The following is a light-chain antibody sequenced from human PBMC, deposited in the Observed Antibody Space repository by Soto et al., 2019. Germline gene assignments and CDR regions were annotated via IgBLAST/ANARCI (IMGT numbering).Light chain of an antibody. CDR3: CSYVGATTYV. CDR1: SSTVGGFNV. CDR2: EGI. V-gene: IGLV2-23*01. J-gene: IGLJ1*01. Sequence: QSVLTQPASVSGSPGQSITISCTGTSSTVGGFNVVSWYQQHPGKAPKVIIYEGIQRPSGVSNRFSGSNSGSTASLTISGLQAEDEADYYCCSYVGATTYVFGTGTKLTVL.